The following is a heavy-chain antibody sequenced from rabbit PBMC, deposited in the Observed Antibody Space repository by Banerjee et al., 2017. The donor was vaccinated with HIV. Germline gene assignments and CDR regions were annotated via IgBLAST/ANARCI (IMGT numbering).Heavy chain of an antibody. D-gene: IGHD1-1*01. J-gene: IGHJ4*01. CDR3: ARELDGVIGWNFGW. CDR2: INAVTGKA. V-gene: IGHV1S45*01. CDR1: GFSFNADYV. Sequence: QEQLVESGGDLVKPEGSLTLPCTASGFSFNADYVVCWVRQDPGKGLKWIACINAVTGKAVYASWAKGRFTFSKTSSTTVTMQMTRLTAADTATYFCARELDGVIGWNFGWWGPGTLVTVS.